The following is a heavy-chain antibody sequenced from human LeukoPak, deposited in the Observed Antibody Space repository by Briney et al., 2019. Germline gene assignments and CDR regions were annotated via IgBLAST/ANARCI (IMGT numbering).Heavy chain of an antibody. J-gene: IGHJ4*02. V-gene: IGHV3-30*02. D-gene: IGHD4-17*01. Sequence: GGSLRLSCAASVFTFSTYGLHWVRQAPGKGLEWVAFIPCDGSDNYYANSVKGRFTISRDNSKNTLYLQMNSLRSEDTAVYYCAKGLGDYDDFRLGYWGQGTLVTVSS. CDR3: AKGLGDYDDFRLGY. CDR2: IPCDGSDN. CDR1: VFTFSTYG.